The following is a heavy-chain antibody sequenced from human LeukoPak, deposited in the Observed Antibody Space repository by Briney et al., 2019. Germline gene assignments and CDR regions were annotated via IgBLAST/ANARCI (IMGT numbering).Heavy chain of an antibody. CDR3: ARDQTPTAYYDILTGYNKNDAFDI. J-gene: IGHJ3*02. Sequence: SETLSLTCTVSGGSISSYYWSWIRQPAGKGLEWIGRIYTSGSTNYNPSLKSRVTMSVDTSKNQFSLKLSSVTAADTAVYYCARDQTPTAYYDILTGYNKNDAFDIWGQGTMVTVSS. CDR2: IYTSGST. CDR1: GGSISSYY. D-gene: IGHD3-9*01. V-gene: IGHV4-4*07.